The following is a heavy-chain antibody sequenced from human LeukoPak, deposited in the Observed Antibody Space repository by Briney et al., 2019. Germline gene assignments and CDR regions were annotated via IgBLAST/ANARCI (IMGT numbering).Heavy chain of an antibody. CDR2: ISYDGSNK. CDR3: AKKGAYYYGSGSYFQN. V-gene: IGHV3-30-3*02. CDR1: GFIFSTYV. D-gene: IGHD3-10*01. J-gene: IGHJ4*02. Sequence: PGRSLRLPCAGSGFIFSTYVMHWVRQAPGKGLEWVAVISYDGSNKYYADSVKGRFTISRDNSKNTLYLQMNSLRAEDTAVYYCAKKGAYYYGSGSYFQNWGQGTLVTVSS.